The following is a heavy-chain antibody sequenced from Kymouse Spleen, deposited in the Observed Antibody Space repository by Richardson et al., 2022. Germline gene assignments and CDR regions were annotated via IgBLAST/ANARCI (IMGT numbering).Heavy chain of an antibody. CDR1: GGSISSSSYY. D-gene: IGHD6-19*01. CDR2: IYYSGST. Sequence: QLQLQESGPGLVKPSETLSLTCTVSGGSISSSSYYWGWIRQPPGKGLEWIGSIYYSGSTYYNPSLKSRVTISVDTSKNQFSLKLSSVTAADTAVYYCARHEGKQWLVRGLDYWGQGTLVTVSS. V-gene: IGHV4-39*01. CDR3: ARHEGKQWLVRGLDY. J-gene: IGHJ4*02.